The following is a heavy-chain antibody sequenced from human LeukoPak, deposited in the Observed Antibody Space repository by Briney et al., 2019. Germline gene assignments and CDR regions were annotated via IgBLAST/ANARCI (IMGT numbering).Heavy chain of an antibody. CDR1: GFTFSRYA. CDR2: ISSSGGST. J-gene: IGHJ4*02. V-gene: IGHV3-64D*06. Sequence: GGSLRLSCSASGFTFSRYAMHWVRQAPGKGLEYVSAISSSGGSTYYADSVKGRFTISRDNSKNTLYLQMSSLRPEDTAVYYCVKVLGAYIADYWGQGTLVTVSS. CDR3: VKVLGAYIADY. D-gene: IGHD3-3*02.